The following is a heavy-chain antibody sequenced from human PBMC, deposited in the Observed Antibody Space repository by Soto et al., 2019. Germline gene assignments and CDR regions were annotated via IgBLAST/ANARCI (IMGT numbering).Heavy chain of an antibody. Sequence: GESLKISCKGSGYSFTSYWIGWVRQMPGKGLEWMGIIYPGDSDTRYSPSFQGQVTISADKSISTAYLQWSSLKASDTAMYYCARHYSSSWHLPVNWFDPWGQGTLVTVSS. CDR3: ARHYSSSWHLPVNWFDP. CDR2: IYPGDSDT. V-gene: IGHV5-51*01. J-gene: IGHJ5*02. CDR1: GYSFTSYW. D-gene: IGHD6-13*01.